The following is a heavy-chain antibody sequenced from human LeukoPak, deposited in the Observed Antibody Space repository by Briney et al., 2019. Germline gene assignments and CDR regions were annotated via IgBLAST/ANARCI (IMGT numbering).Heavy chain of an antibody. CDR1: GGAFSSYA. CDR3: ARGGYSYGHLTYYYYMDV. D-gene: IGHD5-18*01. CDR2: IIPIFGTA. V-gene: IGHV1-69*05. Sequence: ASVKVSCKASGGAFSSYAISWVRQAPGQGLEWTGGIIPIFGTANYAQKFQGRVTITTDESTSTAYMELSSLRSEDTAVYYCARGGYSYGHLTYYYYMDVWGKGTTVTVSS. J-gene: IGHJ6*03.